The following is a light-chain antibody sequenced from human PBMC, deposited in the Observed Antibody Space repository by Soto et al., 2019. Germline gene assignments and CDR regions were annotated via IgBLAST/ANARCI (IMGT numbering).Light chain of an antibody. CDR1: QSVSRY. Sequence: SPSSLSALVGDRVTITCRASQSVSRYLNWYQHKPGKAPKLLINAASNLRSGVPSRFSGSGSGTDFTLTIDGLQPEDFAVYYCQQSYITPPITFGQGTRLEIK. J-gene: IGKJ5*01. V-gene: IGKV1-39*01. CDR3: QQSYITPPIT. CDR2: AAS.